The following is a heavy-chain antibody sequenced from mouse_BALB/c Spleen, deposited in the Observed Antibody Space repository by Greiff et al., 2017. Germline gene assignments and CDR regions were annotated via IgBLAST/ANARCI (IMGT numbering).Heavy chain of an antibody. J-gene: IGHJ3*01. V-gene: IGHV1-7*01. CDR2: INPSTGYT. CDR3: ARSGTTAPFAY. D-gene: IGHD1-2*01. Sequence: VQLQQSGAELAKPGASVKMSCKASGYTFTSYWMHWVKQRPGQGLEWIGYINPSTGYTEYNQKFKDKATLTADKSSSTAYMQLSSLTSEDSAVYYCARSGTTAPFAYWGQGTLVTVSA. CDR1: GYTFTSYW.